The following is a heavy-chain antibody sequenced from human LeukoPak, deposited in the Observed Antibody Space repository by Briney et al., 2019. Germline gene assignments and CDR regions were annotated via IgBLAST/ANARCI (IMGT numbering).Heavy chain of an antibody. J-gene: IGHJ4*02. V-gene: IGHV4-39*01. D-gene: IGHD2-15*01. CDR3: ARHENIVVVASATAFDY. CDR2: IYYRGNT. Sequence: PSETLSLTCSVSGGSISSSSHFWGWIRQPPGKGLEWIGSIYYRGNTYYNPSLGSRVTMSVNTSKNYFSLKVTSVTAADTAMYCCARHENIVVVASATAFDYWGQGTLVTVSS. CDR1: GGSISSSSHF.